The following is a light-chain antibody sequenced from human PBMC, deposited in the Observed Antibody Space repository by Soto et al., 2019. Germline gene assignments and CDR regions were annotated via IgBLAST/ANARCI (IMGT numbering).Light chain of an antibody. CDR1: QSVGSY. J-gene: IGKJ5*01. V-gene: IGKV3-11*01. CDR2: DAS. Sequence: ESVWSKSRVTLYLSQRERATLSCRASQSVGSYLAWYQQKPGQAPRLLIYDASNRATGIPARFSGSGSGTDFTLTISSLEPEDFAVYYCQQRYNWPLLTFCPVRRLEI. CDR3: QQRYNWPLLT.